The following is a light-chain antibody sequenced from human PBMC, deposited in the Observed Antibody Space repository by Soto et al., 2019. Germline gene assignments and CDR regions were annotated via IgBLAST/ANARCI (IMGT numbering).Light chain of an antibody. J-gene: IGKJ2*01. CDR1: QSISSW. CDR3: HFGYT. Sequence: DIQMTQSPHTLSASVGDRVIITCRASQSISSWLAWYQQKPGKAPKLLIYKASSLESRVPLRFSGSGSGTEFTLTISSLQPDDYATYYCHFGYTFGQGTKVELK. V-gene: IGKV1-5*03. CDR2: KAS.